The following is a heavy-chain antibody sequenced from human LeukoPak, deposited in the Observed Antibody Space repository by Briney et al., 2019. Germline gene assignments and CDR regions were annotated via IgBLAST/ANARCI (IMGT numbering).Heavy chain of an antibody. Sequence: GGSLRLSCAASGFTVSSNYMSWVRQAPGKGLEWVSVIYSGGSTYYADSVKGRFTISRDNSKNTQYLQMNSLRAEDTAVYYCARDAKEVYYYYGMDVWGQGTTVTVSS. CDR3: ARDAKEVYYYYGMDV. CDR2: IYSGGST. D-gene: IGHD4/OR15-4a*01. CDR1: GFTVSSNY. V-gene: IGHV3-66*01. J-gene: IGHJ6*02.